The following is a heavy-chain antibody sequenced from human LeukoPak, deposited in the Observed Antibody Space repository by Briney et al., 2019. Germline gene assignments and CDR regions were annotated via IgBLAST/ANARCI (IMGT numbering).Heavy chain of an antibody. Sequence: ASVKVSCKASGGTFSSYAISWVRQAPGQGLEWMGRIIPILGIANYAQKFQGRVTITADKSTSTAYMELSSLRSEGTAVYYCARDRGQYYYDSSGYTFDYWGQGTLVTVSS. D-gene: IGHD3-22*01. J-gene: IGHJ4*02. CDR1: GGTFSSYA. CDR2: IIPILGIA. V-gene: IGHV1-69*04. CDR3: ARDRGQYYYDSSGYTFDY.